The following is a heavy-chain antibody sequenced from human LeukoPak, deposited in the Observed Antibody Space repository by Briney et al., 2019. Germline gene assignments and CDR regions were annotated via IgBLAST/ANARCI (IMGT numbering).Heavy chain of an antibody. J-gene: IGHJ4*02. Sequence: SETLSLTCTVSGGSISSYYWSWIRQPPGKGLEWIGYIYYSGSTNYNPSLKSRVTISVDTSKNQFSLKLSSVTTADTAVYYCARGSSDSSGWYYFDYWGQGTLVTVSS. CDR3: ARGSSDSSGWYYFDY. CDR1: GGSISSYY. D-gene: IGHD6-19*01. CDR2: IYYSGST. V-gene: IGHV4-59*01.